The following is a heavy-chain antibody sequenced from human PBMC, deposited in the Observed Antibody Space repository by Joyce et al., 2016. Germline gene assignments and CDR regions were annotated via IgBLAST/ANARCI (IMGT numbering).Heavy chain of an antibody. V-gene: IGHV3-11*01. J-gene: IGHJ3*02. D-gene: IGHD6-25*01. Sequence: QVQLVESGGGLVKPGGSLRLPCAASGFPFTAYYMIWIRQPPGKGLGWVSYISSRGISTYYAGSVKGRFTISRDNAKNSLYLQMNSLSAEDTAVYYCARLGPYSSGNYAFDIWGRGTMVTVSS. CDR3: ARLGPYSSGNYAFDI. CDR2: ISSRGIST. CDR1: GFPFTAYY.